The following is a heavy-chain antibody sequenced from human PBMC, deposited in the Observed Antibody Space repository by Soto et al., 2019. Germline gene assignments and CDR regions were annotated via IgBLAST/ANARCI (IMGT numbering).Heavy chain of an antibody. Sequence: GGSLRLSCAASGFTFSSYGMHWVRQAPGKGLEWVAVISYDGSNKYYADSVKGRFTISRDNSKNTLYLQMNSLRAEDTAVYYCAKDLGPTWLYYDSSGYADYWGQGTLVTVS. V-gene: IGHV3-30*18. CDR2: ISYDGSNK. CDR1: GFTFSSYG. D-gene: IGHD3-22*01. CDR3: AKDLGPTWLYYDSSGYADY. J-gene: IGHJ4*02.